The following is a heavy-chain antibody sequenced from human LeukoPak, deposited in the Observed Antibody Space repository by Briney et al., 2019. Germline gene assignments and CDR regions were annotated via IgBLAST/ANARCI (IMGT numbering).Heavy chain of an antibody. Sequence: VSVKVSCKASGYTFTGYYMHWVRQAPGQGLEWMGRINPNSGGTNYAQKFQGRVTMTRDTSISTAYMELSRLRSDDTAVYYCARGAVAGTEGLGSFPIDWGQGTLVTVSS. CDR2: INPNSGGT. J-gene: IGHJ4*02. D-gene: IGHD6-19*01. CDR1: GYTFTGYY. CDR3: ARGAVAGTEGLGSFPID. V-gene: IGHV1-2*06.